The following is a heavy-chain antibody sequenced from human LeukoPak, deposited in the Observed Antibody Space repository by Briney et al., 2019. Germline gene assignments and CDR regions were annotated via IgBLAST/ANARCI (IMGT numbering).Heavy chain of an antibody. CDR1: GFTFSSYA. Sequence: GGSLRLSCAASGFTFSSYAMSWVRQAPGKGLEWVAVISYDGSNKYYADSVKGRFTISRDNSKNTLYLQMNSLRAEDTAVYYCARDRPHITGTTGDSDYWGQGTLVTVSS. J-gene: IGHJ4*02. D-gene: IGHD1-20*01. CDR3: ARDRPHITGTTGDSDY. V-gene: IGHV3-30-3*01. CDR2: ISYDGSNK.